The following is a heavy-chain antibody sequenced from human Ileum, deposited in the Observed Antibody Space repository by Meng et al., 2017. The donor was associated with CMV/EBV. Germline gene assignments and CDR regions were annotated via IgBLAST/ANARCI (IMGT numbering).Heavy chain of an antibody. CDR2: IKQDGSEK. CDR3: ARDSIGSLDY. V-gene: IGHV3-7*03. Sequence: GESLKISCAASGFIFSDYWMAWVRQAPGKGPEWVANIKQDGSEKYYVDSVKGRFTISRDNAKNSLYLQMNSLRAEDTAVYYCARDSIGSLDYWGQGTLVTVSS. CDR1: GFIFSDYW. D-gene: IGHD1-26*01. J-gene: IGHJ4*02.